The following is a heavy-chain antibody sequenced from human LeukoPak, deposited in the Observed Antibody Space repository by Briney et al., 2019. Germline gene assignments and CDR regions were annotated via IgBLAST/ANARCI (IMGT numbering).Heavy chain of an antibody. CDR3: TAGRWYVFLF. D-gene: IGHD1-20*01. J-gene: IGHJ4*02. Sequence: PGGSLRLSCAAFGFNFRDSWMSWVRQVPGKGLEWVGHIKSQKDGATTNYAAPVDGRFSISRDDSNNMVFLQMNNVKTEDTAVYFCTAGRWYVFLFGGQGTPVTASS. CDR1: GFNFRDSW. CDR2: IKSQKDGATT. V-gene: IGHV3-15*05.